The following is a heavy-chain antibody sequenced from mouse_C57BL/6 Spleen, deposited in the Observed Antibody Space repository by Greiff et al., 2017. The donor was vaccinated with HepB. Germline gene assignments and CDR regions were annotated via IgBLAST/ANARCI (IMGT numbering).Heavy chain of an antibody. CDR3: ARGTSTVVAPFAY. CDR2: IYPGSGST. CDR1: GYTFTSYW. D-gene: IGHD1-1*01. Sequence: VQLQQPGAELVKPGASVKMSCKASGYTFTSYWITWVKQRPGQGLEWIGDIYPGSGSTNYNEKFKSKATLTVDTSSSTAYMQLSSLTSEDSAVYYCARGTSTVVAPFAYWGQGTLVTVSA. J-gene: IGHJ3*01. V-gene: IGHV1-55*01.